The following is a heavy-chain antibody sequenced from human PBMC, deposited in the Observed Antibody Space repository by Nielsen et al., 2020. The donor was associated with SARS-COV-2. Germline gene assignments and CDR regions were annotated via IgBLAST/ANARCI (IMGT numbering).Heavy chain of an antibody. J-gene: IGHJ4*02. V-gene: IGHV3-7*03. CDR2: IKLDGSEK. Sequence: GGSLRLSCVVSGFNFRGYWMTWVRQAPGKGLEWVGNIKLDGSEKYYVDSVKGRFTISRDNAKSSLYLQMNSLGAEDTALYYCAKDPSDGYSSSWYFDYWGQGTLVTVSS. CDR3: AKDPSDGYSSSWYFDY. CDR1: GFNFRGYW. D-gene: IGHD6-13*01.